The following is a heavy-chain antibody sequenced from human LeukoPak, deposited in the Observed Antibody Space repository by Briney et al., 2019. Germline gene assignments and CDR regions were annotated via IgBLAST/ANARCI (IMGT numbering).Heavy chain of an antibody. CDR3: ARGCSSTNCYEDY. D-gene: IGHD2-2*01. J-gene: IGHJ4*02. CDR1: GGSISSYY. V-gene: IGHV4-59*08. Sequence: TSETLSLTCTVSGGSISSYYWSWIRQPPGKGLEWIGYIYYSGSTNYNPSLKSRVTISVDTSKNQFSLKLSSVTAADTAVYYCARGCSSTNCYEDYWGQGTLVTVSS. CDR2: IYYSGST.